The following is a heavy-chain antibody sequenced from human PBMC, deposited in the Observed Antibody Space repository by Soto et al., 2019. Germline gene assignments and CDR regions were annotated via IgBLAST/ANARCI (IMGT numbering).Heavy chain of an antibody. CDR1: GFTFDDYA. Sequence: SLRLSCAASGFTFDDYAMHWVRQAPGKGLEWASGISWNSGSIGYADSVKGRFTISRDNSKNTLYLQMNSLRAEDTAVYYCAKAQAKGYSSSSGMDVWGQGTTVTVSS. D-gene: IGHD6-6*01. CDR3: AKAQAKGYSSSSGMDV. J-gene: IGHJ6*02. CDR2: ISWNSGSI. V-gene: IGHV3-9*01.